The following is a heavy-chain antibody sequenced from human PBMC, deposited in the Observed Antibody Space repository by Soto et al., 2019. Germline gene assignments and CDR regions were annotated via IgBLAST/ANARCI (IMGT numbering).Heavy chain of an antibody. D-gene: IGHD3-3*01. Sequence: GGSLRLSCAASGFTFSSYSMNWVRQAPGKGLEWVSYISSSSSTIYYADSVKGRFTISRDNAKNSLYLQMNSLRAEDTAVYYCAGEYYDFWSGYSLADAFDIWGQGTMVTVSS. J-gene: IGHJ3*02. CDR1: GFTFSSYS. CDR3: AGEYYDFWSGYSLADAFDI. V-gene: IGHV3-48*01. CDR2: ISSSSSTI.